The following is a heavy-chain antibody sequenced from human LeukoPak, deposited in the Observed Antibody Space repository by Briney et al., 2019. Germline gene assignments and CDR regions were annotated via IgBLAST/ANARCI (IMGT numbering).Heavy chain of an antibody. V-gene: IGHV3-74*01. D-gene: IGHD3-10*01. CDR1: RFSFSNYW. CDR2: VKSDGSNP. Sequence: QPEGSLRLSCAASRFSFSNYWMHWVRQAPGKGLVWVSRVKSDGSNPSYADSVKGRFTISRDNAENMLYLQMNTLGAEDTAVYYCARDIVSGSGSLDYWGQGTLVTVSS. J-gene: IGHJ4*02. CDR3: ARDIVSGSGSLDY.